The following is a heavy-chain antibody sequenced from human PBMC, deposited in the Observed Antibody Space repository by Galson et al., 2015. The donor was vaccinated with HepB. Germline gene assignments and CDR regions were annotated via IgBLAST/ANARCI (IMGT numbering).Heavy chain of an antibody. CDR2: IKEDGSET. CDR1: GFTFSSHW. CDR3: ARRGGFCGSTSCYRLDY. V-gene: IGHV3-7*03. J-gene: IGHJ4*02. D-gene: IGHD2-2*02. Sequence: SLRXSCAASGFTFSSHWMTWVRQAPGKGLEWVANIKEDGSETHYVDSVKGRFTTSRDNAENSLYLQMNSLRAEDTAVYYCARRGGFCGSTSCYRLDYWGQGTLVTVSS.